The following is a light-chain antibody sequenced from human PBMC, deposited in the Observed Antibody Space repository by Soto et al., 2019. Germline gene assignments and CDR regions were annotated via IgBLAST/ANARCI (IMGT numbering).Light chain of an antibody. CDR2: DVS. J-gene: IGLJ1*01. V-gene: IGLV2-14*01. CDR3: CSYTRSDVYV. Sequence: QSALTQPASVSGSPGQSLAISRTGTSSDISAYNYVSWYQQHPGKAPKLMIYDVSNRPSGVSNRFSGSKSGNTASLTISGLHAEDEADYFCCSYTRSDVYVFGTWTKLTVL. CDR1: SSDISAYNY.